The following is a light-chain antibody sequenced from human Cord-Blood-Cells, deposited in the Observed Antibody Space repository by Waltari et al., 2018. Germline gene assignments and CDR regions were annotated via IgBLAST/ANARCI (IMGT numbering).Light chain of an antibody. V-gene: IGLV2-14*01. Sequence: QSALTQPASVSGSPGQSITISCTGTSSDVGGYNYVSWYQQNPGKAPKLMIYDVSNRPSVVSKRFSGSKSGNTASLTISGLQAEDEADYYCSPYTSSSTWVFGGGTKLTVL. J-gene: IGLJ3*02. CDR3: SPYTSSSTWV. CDR2: DVS. CDR1: SSDVGGYNY.